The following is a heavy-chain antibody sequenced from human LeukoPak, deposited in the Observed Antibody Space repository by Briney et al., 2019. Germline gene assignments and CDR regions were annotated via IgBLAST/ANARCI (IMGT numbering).Heavy chain of an antibody. CDR2: ISWNSGSI. CDR1: GFTVSSNY. J-gene: IGHJ4*02. D-gene: IGHD5-18*01. Sequence: GGSLRLSCAASGFTVSSNYMSWVRQAPGKGLEWVSGISWNSGSIGYADSVKGRFTISRDNAKNSLYPQMNSLRAEDTALYYCAKDTMRYGPSLFDYWGQGTLVTVSS. CDR3: AKDTMRYGPSLFDY. V-gene: IGHV3-9*01.